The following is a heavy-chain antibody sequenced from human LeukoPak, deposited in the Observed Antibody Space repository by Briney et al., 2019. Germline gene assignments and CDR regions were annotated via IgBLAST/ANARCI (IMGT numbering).Heavy chain of an antibody. Sequence: SETLSLTCTVSGGSISSDDHYWNWIRHHTGKGLEWIGYIYYSGSSYYTPSLTSRLTISVDTSKNQFSLELTSVTAADTAVYYCARGSYRSGSYNWFDPWGQGTLVTVSS. CDR3: ARGSYRSGSYNWFDP. CDR2: IYYSGSS. V-gene: IGHV4-31*03. CDR1: GGSISSDDHY. D-gene: IGHD3-10*01. J-gene: IGHJ5*02.